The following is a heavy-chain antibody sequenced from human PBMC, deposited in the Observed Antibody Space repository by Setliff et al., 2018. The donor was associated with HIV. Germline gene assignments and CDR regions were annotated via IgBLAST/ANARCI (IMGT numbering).Heavy chain of an antibody. CDR3: ARDHPGIAY. CDR2: IHAGSGDT. V-gene: IGHV1-3*01. J-gene: IGHJ4*02. CDR1: GYTFTNNV. Sequence: ASVKVTCKASGYTFTNNVIHWVRQAPGQRLEWMGWIHAGSGDTQYSQKFQGRVTITRDTSASTVYMELSSLRSEDTAMYYCARDHPGIAYWGQGTMVTVSS.